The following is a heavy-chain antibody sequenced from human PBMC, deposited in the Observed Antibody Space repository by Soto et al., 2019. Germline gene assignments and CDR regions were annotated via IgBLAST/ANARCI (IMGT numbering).Heavy chain of an antibody. J-gene: IGHJ6*02. CDR3: AISSSGWYDLYYYYYGMDV. D-gene: IGHD6-19*01. Sequence: GASVKVSCKASGYTFTSYAMNWVRQAPGQGLEWMGWINTNTGNPTYAQGFTGRFVFSLDTSVSTAYLQICSLKAEDTAVYYCAISSSGWYDLYYYYYGMDVWGQGTTVTVS. V-gene: IGHV7-4-1*01. CDR1: GYTFTSYA. CDR2: INTNTGNP.